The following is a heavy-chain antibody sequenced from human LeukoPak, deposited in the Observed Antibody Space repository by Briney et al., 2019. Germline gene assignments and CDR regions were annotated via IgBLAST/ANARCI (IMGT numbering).Heavy chain of an antibody. J-gene: IGHJ4*02. Sequence: GASVKVSCKASGYTFTSYAMHWVRQAPGQRLEWMGRINAGNGNTKYSQKFQGRVTITRDTSASTAYMELSSLRSEDTAVYYCAAAAGTVVPFHWGQGTLVTVSS. CDR3: AAAAGTVVPFH. CDR2: INAGNGNT. CDR1: GYTFTSYA. D-gene: IGHD6-13*01. V-gene: IGHV1-3*01.